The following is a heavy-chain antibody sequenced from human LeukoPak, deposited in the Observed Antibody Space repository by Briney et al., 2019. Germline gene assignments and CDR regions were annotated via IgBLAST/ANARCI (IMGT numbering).Heavy chain of an antibody. CDR2: INAGNGNT. J-gene: IGHJ6*02. CDR3: ARDLNPYYYGMDV. CDR1: GYTFTSYA. V-gene: IGHV1-3*01. Sequence: ASVTVSCKAPGYTFTSYAMHWVRQAPGQRLEWMGWINAGNGNTKYSQKFQGRVTITRDTSASTAYMELSSLRSEDTAVYYCARDLNPYYYGMDVWGQGTTVTVSS.